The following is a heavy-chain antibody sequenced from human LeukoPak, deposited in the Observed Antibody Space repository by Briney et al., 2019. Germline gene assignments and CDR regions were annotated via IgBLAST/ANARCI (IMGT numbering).Heavy chain of an antibody. D-gene: IGHD2-2*01. CDR3: AREPPESYRFDY. J-gene: IGHJ4*02. CDR2: IKPSDGCT. V-gene: IGHV1-46*01. Sequence: ASVKVSCKTSGYTFSNYYLHWVRQAPGQGPGWMGIIKPSDGCTQYPQKFQGRVTMTRDMSASTVYMELSRLTSEDTAMYYCAREPPESYRFDYWGQGAPVTVSS. CDR1: GYTFSNYY.